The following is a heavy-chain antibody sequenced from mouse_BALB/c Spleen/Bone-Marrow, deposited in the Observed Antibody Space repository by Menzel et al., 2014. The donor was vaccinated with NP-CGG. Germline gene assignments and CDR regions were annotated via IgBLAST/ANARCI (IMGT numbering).Heavy chain of an antibody. D-gene: IGHD4-1*01. J-gene: IGHJ2*01. V-gene: IGHV5-12-2*01. Sequence: DVKLQESGGGLVQPGGSLKLSCAASGFTFSSYTMSWVRLTPEKRLEWVAYISNGGGNTYYADPVKGRFTISRDNAKNTLYLQMSSLKSEDTALYYCARRDGTYYFDCWGQGTTLTVSS. CDR2: ISNGGGNT. CDR1: GFTFSSYT. CDR3: ARRDGTYYFDC.